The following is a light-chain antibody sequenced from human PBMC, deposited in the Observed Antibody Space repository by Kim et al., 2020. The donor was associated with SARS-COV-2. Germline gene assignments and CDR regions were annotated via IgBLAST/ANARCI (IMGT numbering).Light chain of an antibody. CDR2: DAF. J-gene: IGKJ2*01. Sequence: DIQMTQSPSSLSASAGDRVTITCQASRDITTYVNWYQVKPGKARKLLIYDAFNLETGVPPRFSGSGSGTDFTFSINSLQPEDTATYYCQQYDDFPYTFGQGTKLEI. CDR3: QQYDDFPYT. V-gene: IGKV1-33*01. CDR1: RDITTY.